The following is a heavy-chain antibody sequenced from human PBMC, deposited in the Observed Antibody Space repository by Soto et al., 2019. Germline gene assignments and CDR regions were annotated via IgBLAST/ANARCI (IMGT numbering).Heavy chain of an antibody. Sequence: SVKVSCKASGGTFSSYAISWVRQAPGQGLEWMGGIIPIFGTANYAQKSQGRVTITADKSTSTAYMELSSLRSEDTAVYYCARGHARAAADFDYWGQGTLVTVSS. CDR3: ARGHARAAADFDY. J-gene: IGHJ4*02. V-gene: IGHV1-69*06. CDR2: IIPIFGTA. D-gene: IGHD6-13*01. CDR1: GGTFSSYA.